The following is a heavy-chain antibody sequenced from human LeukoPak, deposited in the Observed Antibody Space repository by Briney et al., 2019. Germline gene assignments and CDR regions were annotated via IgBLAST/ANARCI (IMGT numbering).Heavy chain of an antibody. CDR1: GGSISSSNYY. CDR3: ARNPRNYGAGIINWFDP. V-gene: IGHV4-39*01. J-gene: IGHJ5*02. D-gene: IGHD3-10*01. CDR2: IYYSGST. Sequence: PSETLSLTXTVSGGSISSSNYYWGWIRQPPGKGLEWIGSIYYSGSTYYNSSLKSRVTISVDTSKNQFSLKLSSVTAADTAVYYCARNPRNYGAGIINWFDPWGQGTLVTVSS.